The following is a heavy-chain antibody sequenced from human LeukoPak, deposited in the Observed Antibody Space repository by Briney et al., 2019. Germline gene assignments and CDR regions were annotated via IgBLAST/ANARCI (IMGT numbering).Heavy chain of an antibody. V-gene: IGHV3-23*01. J-gene: IGHJ4*02. CDR3: AKGFRSSGQNFESSAFDS. D-gene: IGHD6-19*01. CDR2: LSGSGGST. CDR1: GFTFGSYV. Sequence: GGSLRLSCAASGFTFGSYVMGWVRQAPRKGLECVSALSGSGGSTYYADSVKGRFTISRDNSKNTLYLQMNSLRADDTVVYFCAKGFRSSGQNFESSAFDSWGQGTLVAVSS.